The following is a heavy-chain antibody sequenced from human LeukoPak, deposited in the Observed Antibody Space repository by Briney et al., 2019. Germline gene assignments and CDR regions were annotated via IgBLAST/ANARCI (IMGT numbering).Heavy chain of an antibody. CDR3: ARGAGSVDY. Sequence: PSETLSLTCTVSGGSISSYYWGWIRQPPGKGLEWIGYIYYNGSTKYNPSLKSRVIISVHTSKNQFSLKVSSVTAADTAVYYCARGAGSVDYWGQGILVTVSS. J-gene: IGHJ4*02. V-gene: IGHV4-59*01. CDR2: IYYNGST. D-gene: IGHD3-10*01. CDR1: GGSISSYY.